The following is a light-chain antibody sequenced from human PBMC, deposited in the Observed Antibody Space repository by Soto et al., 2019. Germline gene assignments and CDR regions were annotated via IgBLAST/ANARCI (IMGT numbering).Light chain of an antibody. CDR1: QSISRT. CDR2: GAS. V-gene: IGKV3-15*01. Sequence: EILMTQSPATLSVSPGEGLTLSCRASQSISRTLAWYQQRPGQAPRLLIYGASSRATGVPARFSGSGSGTEFTLTISSLQSEDFAVYYCQHYNDWPLTFGGGTKVDIK. CDR3: QHYNDWPLT. J-gene: IGKJ4*01.